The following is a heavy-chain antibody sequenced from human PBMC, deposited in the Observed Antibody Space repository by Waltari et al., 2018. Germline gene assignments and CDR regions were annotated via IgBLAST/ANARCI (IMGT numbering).Heavy chain of an antibody. Sequence: QVQLQESGPGLVRPSETLSLTCTVSGGSITSYYWSWIRQPPGKGLEWIGSIFYSGNSNSNPALKSRVTMSVDPSTNQFSLKLNSVTAADTAVYYCARLGGGRNLLTDYWGQGTLVTVSS. CDR1: GGSITSYY. CDR2: IFYSGNS. D-gene: IGHD2-15*01. CDR3: ARLGGGRNLLTDY. V-gene: IGHV4-59*12. J-gene: IGHJ4*02.